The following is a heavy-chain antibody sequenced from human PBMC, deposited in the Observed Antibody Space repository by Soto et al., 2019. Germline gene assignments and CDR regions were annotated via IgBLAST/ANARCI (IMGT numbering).Heavy chain of an antibody. CDR2: IGDSSSI. CDR3: ARIGCCTNGVCYPDYYGLHV. D-gene: IGHD2-8*01. V-gene: IGHV3-11*01. CDR1: GFTFSGYY. Sequence: KPGGSLRLSCAASGFTFSGYYMSWIRQAPGKGLEWVSYIGDSSSIYHADSVKGRFTISRDNAKNSLYLQMNSLRAEDTAVYYCARIGCCTNGVCYPDYYGLHVWGQGTTVTVSS. J-gene: IGHJ6*02.